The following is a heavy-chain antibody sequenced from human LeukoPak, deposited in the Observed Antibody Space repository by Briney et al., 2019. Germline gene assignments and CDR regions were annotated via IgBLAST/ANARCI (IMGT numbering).Heavy chain of an antibody. CDR3: ARDRTNYYDSSGYYWFDP. D-gene: IGHD3-22*01. J-gene: IGHJ5*02. CDR1: GFTFSSYG. Sequence: GGSLRLSCAASGFTFSSYGMPWVRQAPGKGLEWVAVISYDGSNKYYADSVKGRFTISRDNSKNTLYLQMNSLRAEETAVYYCARDRTNYYDSSGYYWFDPWGQGTLVTVSS. CDR2: ISYDGSNK. V-gene: IGHV3-30*03.